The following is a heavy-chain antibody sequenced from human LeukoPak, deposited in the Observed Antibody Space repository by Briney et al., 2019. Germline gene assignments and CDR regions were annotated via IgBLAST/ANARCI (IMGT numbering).Heavy chain of an antibody. J-gene: IGHJ4*02. V-gene: IGHV3-30*18. D-gene: IGHD1-26*01. CDR1: GFTFSSYG. CDR3: AKDGGTYSGSSGLDY. CDR2: ISYDGSNK. Sequence: GRSLRLSCAASGFTFSSYGMHWVRQAPAKGLEWVAVISYDGSNKYYADSVKGRFTISKDNSKNTLYLQMNSLRAEDTVVYYCAKDGGTYSGSSGLDYWGQGTLVTVSS.